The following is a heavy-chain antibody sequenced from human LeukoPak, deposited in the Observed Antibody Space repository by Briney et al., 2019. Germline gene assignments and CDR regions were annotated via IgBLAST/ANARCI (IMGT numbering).Heavy chain of an antibody. D-gene: IGHD6-19*01. V-gene: IGHV1-3*01. CDR1: GYTFTNYA. Sequence: ASVKVSCTASGYTFTNYAMHWVRLAPGQRLEWMGWINAGIGNTKYSQKFQGRLTITRDTSASTVYMELSSLRSEDTGVYYCARRGLAVAALYWYFDLWGRGTLVTVSS. CDR2: INAGIGNT. J-gene: IGHJ2*01. CDR3: ARRGLAVAALYWYFDL.